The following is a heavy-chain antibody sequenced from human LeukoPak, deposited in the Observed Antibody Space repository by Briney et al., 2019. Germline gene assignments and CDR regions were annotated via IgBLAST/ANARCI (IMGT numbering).Heavy chain of an antibody. D-gene: IGHD3-3*01. CDR3: ASRADDFWSGYPAKSANY. Sequence: SETLSLTCTVSGGSISSSSYYWGWIRQPPGKGLEWIGSIYYSGSTYYNPSLKSRVTISVDTSKNQFSLKLSSVTAADTAVYYCASRADDFWSGYPAKSANYWGQGTLVTVSS. V-gene: IGHV4-39*01. CDR1: GGSISSSSYY. CDR2: IYYSGST. J-gene: IGHJ4*02.